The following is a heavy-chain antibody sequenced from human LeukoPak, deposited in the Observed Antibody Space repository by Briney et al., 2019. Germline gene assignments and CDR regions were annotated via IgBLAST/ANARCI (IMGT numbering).Heavy chain of an antibody. CDR3: ARGDVDTAMANWFDP. V-gene: IGHV1-8*01. J-gene: IGHJ5*02. CDR2: MNPNSGNT. D-gene: IGHD5-18*01. Sequence: ASVKVSCKASGYTFTSYDINWVRQATGQGLEWMGWMNPNSGNTGYAQKFQGRVTMTRNTSISTAYMELSSLRSEDTAVYYCARGDVDTAMANWFDPWGQGTLVTVSS. CDR1: GYTFTSYD.